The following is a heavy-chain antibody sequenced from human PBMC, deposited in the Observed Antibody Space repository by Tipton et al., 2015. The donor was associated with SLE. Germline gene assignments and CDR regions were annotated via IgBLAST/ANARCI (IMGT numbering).Heavy chain of an antibody. CDR1: GFSFSSFD. V-gene: IGHV3-9*01. J-gene: IGHJ3*02. CDR3: AKDIYGSGPRNAFDI. Sequence: SLRLSCEASGFSFSSFDMHWVRQAPGKGLEWVSGISWNSGSIGYADSVKGRFTISRDNAKNSLYLQMNSLRPEDTAMYYCAKDIYGSGPRNAFDIWGQGTMVTVSS. D-gene: IGHD3-10*01. CDR2: ISWNSGSI.